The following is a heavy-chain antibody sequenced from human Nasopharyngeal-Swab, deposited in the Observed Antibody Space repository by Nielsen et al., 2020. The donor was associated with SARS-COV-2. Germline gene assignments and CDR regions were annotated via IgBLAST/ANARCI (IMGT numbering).Heavy chain of an antibody. Sequence: GESLKIPCAASGFSFNNYAMTWVRQAPGKGLDWVSAISASGAKTYYADSVKGRFTISRDNSKNTVYLQMNSPRAEDTAVYYCARDSGGNSDYWGQGTLVTVSS. D-gene: IGHD4-23*01. CDR3: ARDSGGNSDY. V-gene: IGHV3-23*01. CDR2: ISASGAKT. J-gene: IGHJ4*02. CDR1: GFSFNNYA.